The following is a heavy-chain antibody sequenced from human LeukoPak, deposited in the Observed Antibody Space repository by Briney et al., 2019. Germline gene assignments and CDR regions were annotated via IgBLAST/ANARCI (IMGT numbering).Heavy chain of an antibody. CDR2: TYYSGST. V-gene: IGHV4-59*01. CDR1: GGSLSSYY. CDR3: ARGVDYDNNYFQYGMDV. Sequence: PSQTLSLTCTVSGGSLSSYYWSWIRQPSGRGLEWIGYTYYSGSTNYKPSLKSRVTISVDTSKNQFSLKLNSVTAADTAVYYCARGVDYDNNYFQYGMDVWGRGTTVTVSS. J-gene: IGHJ6*02. D-gene: IGHD3-9*01.